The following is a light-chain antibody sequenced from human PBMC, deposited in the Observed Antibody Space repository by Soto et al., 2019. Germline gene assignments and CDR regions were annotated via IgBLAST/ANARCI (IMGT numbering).Light chain of an antibody. Sequence: EIVMTQSPVTLSVSPGERATLSCRASQNISRSLAWYQQKPGQGPRLLIYGASSRATGIPARFRGSGSGTDFTLTIRRLEPEDFAVYYCQQYGRSTWTFGQGTKVDIK. CDR3: QQYGRSTWT. V-gene: IGKV3-20*01. J-gene: IGKJ1*01. CDR2: GAS. CDR1: QNISRS.